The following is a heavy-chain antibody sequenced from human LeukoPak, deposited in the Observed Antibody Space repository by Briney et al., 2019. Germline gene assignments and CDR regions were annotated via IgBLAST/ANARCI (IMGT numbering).Heavy chain of an antibody. CDR2: IYYSGST. J-gene: IGHJ2*01. CDR3: ARGLREGYSVYWYFDL. D-gene: IGHD3-22*01. Sequence: KSSETLSLTCTVSGGSISSSSYYWGWIRQPPGKGLEWIGSIYYSGSTYYNPPLKSRVTISVDTSKNQFSLKLSSVTAADTAIYYCARGLREGYSVYWYFDLWGRGTLVTVSS. CDR1: GGSISSSSYY. V-gene: IGHV4-39*07.